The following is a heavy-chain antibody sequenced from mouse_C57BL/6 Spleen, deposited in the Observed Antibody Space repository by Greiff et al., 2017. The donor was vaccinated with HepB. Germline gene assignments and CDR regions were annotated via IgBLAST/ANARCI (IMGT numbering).Heavy chain of an antibody. CDR1: GYAFSSYW. CDR3: AREEGYDGYPIAY. D-gene: IGHD2-3*01. V-gene: IGHV1-80*01. J-gene: IGHJ3*01. Sequence: QVQLQQSGAELVKPGASVKISCKASGYAFSSYWMNWVKQRPGKGLEWIGQIYPGDGDTNYNGKFKGKATLTADKSSSTAYMQLSSLTSEDSAVYFCAREEGYDGYPIAYWGQGTLVTVSA. CDR2: IYPGDGDT.